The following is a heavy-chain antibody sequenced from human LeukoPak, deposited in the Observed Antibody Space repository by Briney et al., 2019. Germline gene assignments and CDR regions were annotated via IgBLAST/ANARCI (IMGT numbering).Heavy chain of an antibody. CDR3: ARQEVRGVIITLDY. CDR1: GGSISSSSYY. Sequence: SSETLSLTCTASGGSISSSSYYWGRIRQPTGKGLEWNGNIYYSGSTYYNPSIKRRATISVDTSKNQFSLKLSSVTAADTAVYYCARQEVRGVIITLDYWGQGTLVTVSS. J-gene: IGHJ4*02. D-gene: IGHD3-10*01. V-gene: IGHV4-39*01. CDR2: IYYSGST.